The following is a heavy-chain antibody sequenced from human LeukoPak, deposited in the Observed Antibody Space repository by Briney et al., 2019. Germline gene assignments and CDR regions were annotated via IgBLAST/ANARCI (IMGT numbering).Heavy chain of an antibody. J-gene: IGHJ4*02. CDR3: ARALYSSGYFDY. CDR2: IYSGGST. Sequence: PGGSLRLSCAASGFTVSSNYMSWVRQALGKGLEWVSVIYSGGSTYYADSVKGRFTISRDNSKNTLYLQMNGLRAEDTAVYYCARALYSSGYFDYWGQGTLVTVSS. CDR1: GFTVSSNY. V-gene: IGHV3-53*01. D-gene: IGHD5-18*01.